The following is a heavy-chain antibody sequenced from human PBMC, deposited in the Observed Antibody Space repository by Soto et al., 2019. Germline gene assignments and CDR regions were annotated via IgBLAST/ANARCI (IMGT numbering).Heavy chain of an antibody. CDR1: GFTFSVYW. V-gene: IGHV3-74*01. CDR2: IDSDGSTT. CDR3: ARPGYSKCGPGVYV. Sequence: EVQLVESGGGLVQPGGSLRLSCAASGFTFSVYWMHWVRQAPGKGLVWVSRIDSDGSTTSYADSVKGRFTISRDNVKSTLYLQMNSLSAEDTAVYYCARPGYSKCGPGVYVWGQGTRVTVSS. D-gene: IGHD4-4*01. J-gene: IGHJ6*02.